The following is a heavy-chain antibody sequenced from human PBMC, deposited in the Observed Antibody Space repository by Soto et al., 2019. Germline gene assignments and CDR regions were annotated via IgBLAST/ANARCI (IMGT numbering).Heavy chain of an antibody. D-gene: IGHD3-22*01. CDR1: GFTFSIYA. V-gene: IGHV3-23*01. Sequence: GSLRLSCAASGFTFSIYAMTWVRQSPGKGLEWVSSMSRTGDNTYYADSVKGRFTISRDNSKNTLYLQMNSLRAEDTATYYCAKDQSNSNPLYYFDFWGPGTLVTVSS. J-gene: IGHJ4*02. CDR3: AKDQSNSNPLYYFDF. CDR2: MSRTGDNT.